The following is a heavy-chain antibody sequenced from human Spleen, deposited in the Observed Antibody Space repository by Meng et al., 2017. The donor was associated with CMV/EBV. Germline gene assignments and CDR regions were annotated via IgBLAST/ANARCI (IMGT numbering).Heavy chain of an antibody. CDR1: GFTFDDYA. CDR2: ISWNSGSI. J-gene: IGHJ4*02. CDR3: AILSGEARPGSDF. D-gene: IGHD6-6*01. V-gene: IGHV3-9*01. Sequence: LSLTCAASGFTFDDYAMHWVRQAPGKGLEWVSGISWNSGSIGYADSVKGRFTISRDNAKNTLHLQMNSLRVDDTAVYYCAILSGEARPGSDFWGQGTLVTVSS.